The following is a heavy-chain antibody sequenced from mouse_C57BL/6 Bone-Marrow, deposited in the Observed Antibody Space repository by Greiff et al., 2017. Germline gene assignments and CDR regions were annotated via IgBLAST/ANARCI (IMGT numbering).Heavy chain of an antibody. D-gene: IGHD2-14*01. V-gene: IGHV14-4*01. CDR2: IDPENGGT. CDR3: TSEEEYDGRAY. J-gene: IGHJ3*01. CDR1: GFNIKDDY. Sequence: VQLQQSGAELVRPGASVKLSCTASGFNIKDDYMHWVKQRPEQGLEWIGWIDPENGGTEYDSKFQGKATITADTSSNTAYLQLSSLTSEDTAVYDCTSEEEYDGRAYWGQGTVVTVSA.